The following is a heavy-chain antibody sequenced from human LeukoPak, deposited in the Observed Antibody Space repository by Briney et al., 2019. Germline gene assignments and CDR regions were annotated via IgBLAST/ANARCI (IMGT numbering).Heavy chain of an antibody. CDR1: GGSFSGYY. D-gene: IGHD3/OR15-3a*01. V-gene: IGHV4-34*01. CDR3: ARGDWGDNWFDP. CDR2: INHSGST. Sequence: SETLPLTCAVYGGSFSGYYWSWIRQPPGKGLEWIGEINHSGSTNYNPSLKSRVTISVDTSKNQFSLKLSSVTAADTAVYYCARGDWGDNWFDPWGQGTLVTVSS. J-gene: IGHJ5*02.